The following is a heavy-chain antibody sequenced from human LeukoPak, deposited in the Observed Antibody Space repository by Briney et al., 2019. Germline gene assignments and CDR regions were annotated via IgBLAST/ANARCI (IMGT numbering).Heavy chain of an antibody. J-gene: IGHJ2*01. Sequence: PSETLSLTCTVSGGSVSNGNYYWSWIRQTPGKGLEWIGNMHYSGSTNYNPSLKSRVTISVDTSMNQLSLLLTSATAADTAVYYCARDSLLRGSGWDYWYFDLWGRGTLVTVSS. D-gene: IGHD6-25*01. V-gene: IGHV4-61*01. CDR2: MHYSGST. CDR1: GGSVSNGNYY. CDR3: ARDSLLRGSGWDYWYFDL.